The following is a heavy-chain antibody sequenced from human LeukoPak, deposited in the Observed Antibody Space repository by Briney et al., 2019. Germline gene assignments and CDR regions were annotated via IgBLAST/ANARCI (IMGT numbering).Heavy chain of an antibody. V-gene: IGHV3-53*01. CDR1: GFTVSSNY. Sequence: GGSLRLPCAASGFTVSSNYMSWVRQAPGKGLEWVSVIYTDGSTFYADSVKGRFTISRDNSKSTLYLQMNSLRAEDTAVYYCARSMTTVATSPYYWGQGTLVTVSS. CDR3: ARSMTTVATSPYY. D-gene: IGHD4-17*01. CDR2: IYTDGST. J-gene: IGHJ4*02.